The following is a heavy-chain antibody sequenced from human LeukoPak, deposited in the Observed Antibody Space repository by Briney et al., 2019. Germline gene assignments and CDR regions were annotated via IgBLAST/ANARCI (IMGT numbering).Heavy chain of an antibody. J-gene: IGHJ6*03. CDR1: GGSISSYY. CDR2: IYYSGST. V-gene: IGHV4-59*01. CDR3: ARSVGYYYYMDV. Sequence: SETLSLTCTVSGGSISSYYWSWIRQPPGKGLEWIGYIYYSGSTNYNPSLKSRVTISVDTSKNQFSLKLSSVTAADTAVYYCARSVGYYYYMDVWGKGTTVTVSS. D-gene: IGHD4-23*01.